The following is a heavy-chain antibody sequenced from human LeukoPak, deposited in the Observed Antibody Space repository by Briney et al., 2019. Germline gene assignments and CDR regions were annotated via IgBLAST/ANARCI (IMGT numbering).Heavy chain of an antibody. CDR2: INGSGGST. V-gene: IGHV3-23*01. CDR1: GFTFSRYS. CDR3: AKWGHEGAVAGKGDY. D-gene: IGHD6-19*01. J-gene: IGHJ4*02. Sequence: PGGSLRLSCLASGFTFSRYSMNWLRQAPGKVLEGVAAINGSGGSTYYADSVTGRFTISRDNSNNTLYLQMNSLSAEDTAVYYCAKWGHEGAVAGKGDYWGQGPLVTVSS.